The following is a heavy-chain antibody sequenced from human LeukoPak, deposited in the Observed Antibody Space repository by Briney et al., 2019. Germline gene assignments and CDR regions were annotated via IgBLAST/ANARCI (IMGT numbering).Heavy chain of an antibody. V-gene: IGHV4-34*01. J-gene: IGHJ1*01. CDR1: GGSFSGYY. CDR3: ARAGDSSGYYKVRYFQH. Sequence: SETLSLTCAVYGGSFSGYYWSWIRQPPGKGLEWIGEINHSGSTNYNPSLKSRVTISVDTSKNQFSLKLSSVTAADTAVYYCARAGDSSGYYKVRYFQHWGQGTLVTVSS. D-gene: IGHD3-22*01. CDR2: INHSGST.